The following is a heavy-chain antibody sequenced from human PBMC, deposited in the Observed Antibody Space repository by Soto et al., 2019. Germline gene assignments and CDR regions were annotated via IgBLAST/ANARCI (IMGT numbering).Heavy chain of an antibody. CDR3: ARDILSGGAYPDS. CDR2: ISSGSSYI. D-gene: IGHD3-10*01. J-gene: IGHJ5*01. CDR1: GFTLNTYG. Sequence: GGSLRLSCAASGFTLNTYGMYWVRQAPGKGLEWISSISSGSSYIYYAGSVKGRFTISRDNAKNSLFLQTNSLRADDTAVYYCARDILSGGAYPDSWGQGTKVTVSS. V-gene: IGHV3-21*01.